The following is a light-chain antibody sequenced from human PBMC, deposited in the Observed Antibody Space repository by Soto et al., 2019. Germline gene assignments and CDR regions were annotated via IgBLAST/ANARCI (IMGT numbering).Light chain of an antibody. J-gene: IGKJ5*01. CDR1: QSVSSY. CDR2: DAS. Sequence: EIVLTQSPATLSLSPGERATLSCRASQSVSSYLAWYQQKPGQAPRLLIYDASNRATGIPARFSGSGSGTDFTLTISSLEPEDFAVYYCKQRSNWPPITFGQGTRSEIK. V-gene: IGKV3-11*01. CDR3: KQRSNWPPIT.